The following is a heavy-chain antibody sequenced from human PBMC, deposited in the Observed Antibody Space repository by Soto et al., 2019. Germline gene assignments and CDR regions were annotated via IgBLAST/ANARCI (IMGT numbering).Heavy chain of an antibody. CDR1: GGSFNSNY. Sequence: PSETLSLTCAVSGGSFNSNYWSWVRQPPGKGLEWIGEVYYTGSTNYNPSLKSRVTISADTSQKQFSLKLTSVTAADTARYYCASARWDYWGQGTPVTVSS. CDR3: ASARWDY. V-gene: IGHV4-34*01. CDR2: VYYTGST. J-gene: IGHJ4*02.